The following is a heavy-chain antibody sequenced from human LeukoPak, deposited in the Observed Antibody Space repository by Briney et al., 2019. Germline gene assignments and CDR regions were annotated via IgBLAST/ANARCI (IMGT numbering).Heavy chain of an antibody. Sequence: SETLSLTCTVSGGSISSSSYYWGWIRQPPGKGLEWIGSVYYSGSTYYNPSLKSRVTISVDTSKNQFSLKLSSVTAADTAVYYCARRNSGSYYRSAFDIWGQGTMVTVSS. V-gene: IGHV4-39*01. CDR3: ARRNSGSYYRSAFDI. CDR1: GGSISSSSYY. D-gene: IGHD1-26*01. CDR2: VYYSGST. J-gene: IGHJ3*02.